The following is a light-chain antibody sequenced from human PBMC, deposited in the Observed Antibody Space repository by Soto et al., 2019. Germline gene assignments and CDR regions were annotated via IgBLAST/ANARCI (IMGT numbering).Light chain of an antibody. V-gene: IGLV2-14*01. CDR3: SSYTTTTTQV. J-gene: IGLJ2*01. Sequence: QWSLSQPASVSGSPGQSITISCTGPGSDVGAYNYVSWYQHRPGKAPQLMISEVTKRPSGVSDRFSGSKSGNTASLTISGLQAEDEADYYCSSYTTTTTQVFGGGTKLTVL. CDR2: EVT. CDR1: GSDVGAYNY.